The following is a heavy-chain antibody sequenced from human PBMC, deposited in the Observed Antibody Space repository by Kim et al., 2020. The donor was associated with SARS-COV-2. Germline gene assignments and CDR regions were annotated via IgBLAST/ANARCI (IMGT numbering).Heavy chain of an antibody. V-gene: IGHV3-74*01. CDR3: ARYGRLTFHSPVAFAI. CDR1: GFTFTNFW. D-gene: IGHD2-21*01. J-gene: IGHJ3*02. Sequence: GGSLRLSCAASGFTFTNFWMHRVRQTPGKGLAWVSRISPDGSETAYSDSVNGRFTISRDIAKNTLYLQMNSLTAEDTAVYYCARYGRLTFHSPVAFAIWGQGTIVTVSS. CDR2: ISPDGSET.